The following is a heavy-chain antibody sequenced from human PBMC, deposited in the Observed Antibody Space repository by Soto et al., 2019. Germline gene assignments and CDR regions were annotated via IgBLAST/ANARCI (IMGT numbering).Heavy chain of an antibody. CDR3: AKEVNSKYYDSSGYYSPPGY. Sequence: GGSLRLSCAASGFTFSSYAMSWVRQAPGNGLEWVSAISGSGGSTYYADSVKGRFTISRDNSKNTLYLQMNSLRAEDTAVYYCAKEVNSKYYDSSGYYSPPGYWGQGTLVTVSS. J-gene: IGHJ4*02. CDR1: GFTFSSYA. CDR2: ISGSGGST. V-gene: IGHV3-23*01. D-gene: IGHD3-22*01.